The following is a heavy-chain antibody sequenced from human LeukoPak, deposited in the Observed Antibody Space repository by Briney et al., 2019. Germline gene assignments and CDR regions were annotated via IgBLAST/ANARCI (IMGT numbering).Heavy chain of an antibody. CDR1: GFTFSSYG. Sequence: GRSLRLSCAASGFTFSSYGMHWVRQAPGKGLEWVAVIWYDGSNKYYADSVKGRFTISRGNSKNTLYLQMNSLRAEDTAVYYCARDIVVPAAIPYYYYGMDVWGQGTTVTVS. V-gene: IGHV3-33*01. CDR2: IWYDGSNK. J-gene: IGHJ6*02. CDR3: ARDIVVPAAIPYYYYGMDV. D-gene: IGHD2-2*01.